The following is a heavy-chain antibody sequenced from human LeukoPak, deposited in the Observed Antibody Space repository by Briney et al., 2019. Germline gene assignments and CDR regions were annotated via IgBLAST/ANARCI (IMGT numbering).Heavy chain of an antibody. J-gene: IGHJ3*02. Sequence: GGSLRLSCAASGFTFSSYSMHWVRQAPGKGLEWVPSISHSSSYIYYADSVKGRFTISRDNAKNSLYLQMNSLRAEDTAVYYCARAYRDAFDIWGQETMVTVSS. V-gene: IGHV3-21*01. CDR1: GFTFSSYS. CDR3: ARAYRDAFDI. CDR2: ISHSSSYI.